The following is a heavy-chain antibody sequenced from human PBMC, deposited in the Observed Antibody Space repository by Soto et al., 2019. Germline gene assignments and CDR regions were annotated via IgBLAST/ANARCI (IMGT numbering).Heavy chain of an antibody. V-gene: IGHV4-59*01. Sequence: PSETLSLTCTVSGGSISSYYWSWIRQPPGKGLEWIGYIYYSGSTNYNPSLKSRVTISVDTSKNQFSLKLSSVTAADTAVYYCVREGYYDFWSGYYTYYYYGMDVWGQGTTVTVSS. CDR3: VREGYYDFWSGYYTYYYYGMDV. CDR2: IYYSGST. CDR1: GGSISSYY. D-gene: IGHD3-3*01. J-gene: IGHJ6*02.